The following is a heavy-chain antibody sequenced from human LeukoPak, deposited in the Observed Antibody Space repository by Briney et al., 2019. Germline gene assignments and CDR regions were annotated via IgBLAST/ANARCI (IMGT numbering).Heavy chain of an antibody. Sequence: GGSLRLSCAVSGFIFSDYTMHWVRQAPGKGLDWVAVISYDGSQKYHADSVKGRFTISRDNSKNTVYLQMNSLRAEDTAVFYCARANSSGWHYFDYWGQGTLVTVSS. CDR3: ARANSSGWHYFDY. J-gene: IGHJ4*02. CDR2: ISYDGSQK. CDR1: GFIFSDYT. D-gene: IGHD6-25*01. V-gene: IGHV3-30*04.